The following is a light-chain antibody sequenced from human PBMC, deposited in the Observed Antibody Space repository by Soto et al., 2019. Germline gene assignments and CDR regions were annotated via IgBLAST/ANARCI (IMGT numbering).Light chain of an antibody. Sequence: DIQMTQSPSSLFASVGDGVTITCQASQDFNIYLNWYQQKPGKAPNLLIYDASNLEIGVPSRFSGSGSGTHFTFTISSLQTEDIGTYYCQQYDILPITFGRGTRLEIK. J-gene: IGKJ5*01. CDR1: QDFNIY. CDR3: QQYDILPIT. CDR2: DAS. V-gene: IGKV1-33*01.